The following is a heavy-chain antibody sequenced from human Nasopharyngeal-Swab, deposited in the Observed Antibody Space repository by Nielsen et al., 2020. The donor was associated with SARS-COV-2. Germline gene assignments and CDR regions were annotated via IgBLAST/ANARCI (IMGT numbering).Heavy chain of an antibody. CDR2: IYYSGST. V-gene: IGHV4-39*01. CDR1: GGSISSSSYY. Sequence: SETLSLTCTVSGGSISSSSYYWGWIRQPPGKGLEWIGSIYYSGSTYYNPSLKSRVTISVDTSKNQFSLKLSSVTAADTAVYYCAGRSYYYGMDVWGQGTTVTVSS. J-gene: IGHJ6*02. CDR3: AGRSYYYGMDV.